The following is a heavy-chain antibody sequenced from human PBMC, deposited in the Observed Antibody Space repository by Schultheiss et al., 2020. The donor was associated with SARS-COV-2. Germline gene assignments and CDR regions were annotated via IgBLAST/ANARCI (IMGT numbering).Heavy chain of an antibody. J-gene: IGHJ4*02. CDR3: ARGSSANPFDY. D-gene: IGHD1-14*01. CDR2: IYSGGST. CDR1: GFTVSSNY. V-gene: IGHV3-53*01. Sequence: GSLRLSCAASGFTVSSNYMSWVRQAPGKGLEWVSVIYSGGSTYYADSVKGRFTISRDNSKNTLYLQMNSLRAEDTAVYYCARGSSANPFDYWGQGTLVTVSS.